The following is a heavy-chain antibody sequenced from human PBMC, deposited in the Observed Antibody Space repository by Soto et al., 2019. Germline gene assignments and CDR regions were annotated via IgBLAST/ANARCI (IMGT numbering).Heavy chain of an antibody. CDR2: ISGSGGST. J-gene: IGHJ3*02. V-gene: IGHV3-23*01. Sequence: GGSLRLSCAGSGFMFSSFAMTWVRQAPGKGLEWVSAISGSGGSTYYADSVKGRFTISRDNSKNTLYLQMNSLRAEDTAVYYCANFGPLDAFDIWGQGTMVTVSS. CDR3: ANFGPLDAFDI. CDR1: GFMFSSFA. D-gene: IGHD3-10*01.